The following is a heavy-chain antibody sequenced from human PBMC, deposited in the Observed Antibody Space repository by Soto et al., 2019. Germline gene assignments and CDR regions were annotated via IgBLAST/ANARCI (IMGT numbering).Heavy chain of an antibody. Sequence: SETLSLTCAVYGGSFSGYYWSWIRQPPGKGLEWIGEINHSGSTNYNPSLKSRVTISVDTSKNQFSLKLSSVTAADTAVYYCARRPYYDFWSGSIAGYYFDYWGQGTLVTVSS. J-gene: IGHJ4*02. CDR1: GGSFSGYY. D-gene: IGHD3-3*01. CDR3: ARRPYYDFWSGSIAGYYFDY. V-gene: IGHV4-34*01. CDR2: INHSGST.